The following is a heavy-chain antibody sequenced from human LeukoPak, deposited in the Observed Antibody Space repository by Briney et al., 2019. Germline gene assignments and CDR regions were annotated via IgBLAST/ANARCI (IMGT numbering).Heavy chain of an antibody. CDR2: INHSGST. CDR1: GGSFSGYY. D-gene: IGHD6-19*01. J-gene: IGHJ4*02. CDR3: ARPLRSSGWYRY. V-gene: IGHV4-34*01. Sequence: SETLSLTCAVYGGSFSGYYWSWIRQPPGKGLEWIGEINHSGSTNYNPSLKSRVTISVDTSKNQFSLKLSSVTAADTAVYYCARPLRSSGWYRYWGQGTLVTVSS.